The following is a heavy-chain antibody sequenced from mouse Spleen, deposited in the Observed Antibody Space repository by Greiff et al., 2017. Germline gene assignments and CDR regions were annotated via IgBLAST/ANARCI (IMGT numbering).Heavy chain of an antibody. V-gene: IGHV5-9-1*02. J-gene: IGHJ3*01. CDR3: TRDRGYEPFAY. Sequence: EVKLMESGEGLVKPGGSLKLSCAASGFTFSSYAMSWVRQTPEKRLEWVAYISSGGDYIYYADTVKGRFTISRDNARNTLYLQMSSLKSEDTAMYYCTRDRGYEPFAYWGQGTLVTVSA. CDR1: GFTFSSYA. D-gene: IGHD2-2*01. CDR2: ISSGGDYI.